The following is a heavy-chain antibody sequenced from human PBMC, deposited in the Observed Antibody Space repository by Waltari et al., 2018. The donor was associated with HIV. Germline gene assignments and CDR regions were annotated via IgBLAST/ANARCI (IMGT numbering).Heavy chain of an antibody. CDR3: ARCGGDGRYGMDV. CDR2: ISGTNSTI. J-gene: IGHJ6*02. D-gene: IGHD2-21*02. Sequence: ELQVVESGGGLVQPGGSLRLSCAASGFTFSSHSMNWVRQAPGKGLECVSYISGTNSTIYYGDSMKGRFTISRDNAKNSLYLQMNSLRVEDTAVYYCARCGGDGRYGMDVWGQGTTVTVSS. CDR1: GFTFSSHS. V-gene: IGHV3-48*04.